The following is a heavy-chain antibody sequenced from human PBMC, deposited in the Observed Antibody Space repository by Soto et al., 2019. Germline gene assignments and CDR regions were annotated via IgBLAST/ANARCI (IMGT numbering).Heavy chain of an antibody. CDR3: ARSGDPVNSSGWYYFDY. Sequence: ASVKVSCKASGYTFTYRYLHWVRQAPGQALEWMGWITPFNGNTNYAQKFQDRVTITRDRSMSTAYMELSSLRSEDTAMYYCARSGDPVNSSGWYYFDYWGQGTLVTVSS. V-gene: IGHV1-45*02. J-gene: IGHJ4*02. CDR1: GYTFTYRY. CDR2: ITPFNGNT. D-gene: IGHD6-19*01.